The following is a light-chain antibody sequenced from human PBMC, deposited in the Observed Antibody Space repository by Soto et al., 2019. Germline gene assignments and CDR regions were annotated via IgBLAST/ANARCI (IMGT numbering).Light chain of an antibody. CDR3: GSYTTTYVRI. V-gene: IGLV2-14*01. CDR1: SSDVGRYNY. Sequence: SALTQPASVSGSPGQSITISCTGTSSDVGRYNYVSWYQQHPGRAPKLIIYEVSNRPSGVSDRFSGSKSGTVASLTISGLQAADEADYYCGSYTTTYVRIFGTGNKLT. J-gene: IGLJ1*01. CDR2: EVS.